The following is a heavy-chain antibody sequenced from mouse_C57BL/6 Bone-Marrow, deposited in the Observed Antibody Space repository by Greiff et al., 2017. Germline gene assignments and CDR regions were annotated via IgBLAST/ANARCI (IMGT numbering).Heavy chain of an antibody. CDR1: GFTFSSYA. J-gene: IGHJ4*01. CDR2: ISSGGDYI. Sequence: EVMLVESGEGLVKPGGSLKLSCAASGFTFSSYAMSWVRQTPEKRLGWVAYISSGGDYIYYADTVKGRFTISRDNARNTLYLQMSSLKSEDTAMYYSVTTVVDYAMDYWGQGTSVTVSS. V-gene: IGHV5-9-1*02. CDR3: VTTVVDYAMDY. D-gene: IGHD1-1*01.